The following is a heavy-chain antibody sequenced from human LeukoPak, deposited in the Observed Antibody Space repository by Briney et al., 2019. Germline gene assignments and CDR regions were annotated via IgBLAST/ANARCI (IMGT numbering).Heavy chain of an antibody. Sequence: SETLSLTCTISGGSISSSSYYWGWIRQPPGKGLEWIGSIYYSGSTYYNPSLKSRVTISVDTSKNQFSLKLSSVTAADTAVYYCARGVRYCSGGSCYSGDAFDIWGQGTMVTVSS. D-gene: IGHD2-15*01. CDR1: GGSISSSSYY. J-gene: IGHJ3*02. CDR3: ARGVRYCSGGSCYSGDAFDI. CDR2: IYYSGST. V-gene: IGHV4-39*07.